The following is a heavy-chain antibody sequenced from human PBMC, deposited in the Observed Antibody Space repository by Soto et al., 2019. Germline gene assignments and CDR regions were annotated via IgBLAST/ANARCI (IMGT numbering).Heavy chain of an antibody. V-gene: IGHV5-51*01. J-gene: IGHJ6*02. CDR1: GYSFTSYW. Sequence: GESLKISCKGSGYSFTSYWIGWVRQMPGKGLEWMGIIYPGDSDTRYSPSFQGQVTISADKSISTAYLQWSSLKASDTTMYYCASWFGETHYGMDVWGQGTTVTVSS. CDR2: IYPGDSDT. CDR3: ASWFGETHYGMDV. D-gene: IGHD3-10*01.